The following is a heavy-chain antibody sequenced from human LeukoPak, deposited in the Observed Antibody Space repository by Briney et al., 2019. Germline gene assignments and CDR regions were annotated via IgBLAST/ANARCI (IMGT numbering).Heavy chain of an antibody. Sequence: PGGSLRLSCAASGFTFSSYSMNWVRQAPGKGLEWVSSISSSSSYIYYADSVKGRFTISRDNAKNSLYLQMNSLRAEDTAVYYCAREHSGGYPGDSENDYWGQGTLVTVSS. D-gene: IGHD1-26*01. CDR3: AREHSGGYPGDSENDY. J-gene: IGHJ4*02. V-gene: IGHV3-21*01. CDR1: GFTFSSYS. CDR2: ISSSSSYI.